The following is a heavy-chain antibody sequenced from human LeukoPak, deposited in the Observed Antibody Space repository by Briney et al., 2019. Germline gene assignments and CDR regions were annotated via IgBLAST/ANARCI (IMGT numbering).Heavy chain of an antibody. V-gene: IGHV1-24*01. CDR2: FDPEDGET. CDR3: ATVAPLWVRGGFWFDP. D-gene: IGHD3-10*01. J-gene: IGHJ5*02. Sequence: ASVKVSCKVSGYTLIELSMHWVRQAPGKGLEWRGDFDPEDGETIHAQNLQGSGTMTEDTSTDTAYMWLSSVRSEDTRVYYCATVAPLWVRGGFWFDPGRQGTLVTVPS. CDR1: GYTLIELS.